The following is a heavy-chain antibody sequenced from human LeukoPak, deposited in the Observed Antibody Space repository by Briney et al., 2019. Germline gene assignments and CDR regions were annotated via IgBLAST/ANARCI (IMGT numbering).Heavy chain of an antibody. J-gene: IGHJ4*02. CDR2: IIPIFGTA. CDR1: GGTFSSYA. D-gene: IGHD3-9*01. Sequence: SAKVSCKASGGTFSSYAISWVRQPPGQGLEWMGGIIPIFGTANYAQKFQGRVTITADKSTSTAYMELSSLRSEDTAVYYCARSREPAYDILTGYIVWGEGTLVTLSS. CDR3: ARSREPAYDILTGYIV. V-gene: IGHV1-69*06.